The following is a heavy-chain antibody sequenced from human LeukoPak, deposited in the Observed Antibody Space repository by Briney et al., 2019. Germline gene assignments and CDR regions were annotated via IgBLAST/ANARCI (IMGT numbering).Heavy chain of an antibody. Sequence: GGSLRLSCATSGFTFNNYAMSWVRQAPGKGLECVSTISSSGDTTYYADSVKGRFTISRDNSKNTLYLRMNSLRAEDTAIYYCAKLLRYCSGGSCFFDPWGQGTLVTVSS. CDR2: ISSSGDTT. V-gene: IGHV3-23*01. J-gene: IGHJ5*02. CDR1: GFTFNNYA. CDR3: AKLLRYCSGGSCFFDP. D-gene: IGHD2-15*01.